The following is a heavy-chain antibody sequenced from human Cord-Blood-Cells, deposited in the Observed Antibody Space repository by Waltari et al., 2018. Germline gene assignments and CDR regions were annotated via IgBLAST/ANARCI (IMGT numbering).Heavy chain of an antibody. V-gene: IGHV1-2*02. D-gene: IGHD3-22*01. CDR3: ARDRWYYDSSGYYYVDY. Sequence: QVQLVQSGAEVKKPGASVTVSCKASGYTFTGYYMHWVRQAPGQGLAWMGWNDPNRGGTNDAQKFQGRATRTRDTSISTADMELSRRRSDDTAVYYCARDRWYYDSSGYYYVDYWGQGALVTVSS. J-gene: IGHJ4*02. CDR1: GYTFTGYY. CDR2: NDPNRGGT.